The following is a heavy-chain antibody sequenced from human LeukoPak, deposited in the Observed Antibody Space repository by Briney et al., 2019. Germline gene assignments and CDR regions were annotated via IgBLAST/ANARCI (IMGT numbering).Heavy chain of an antibody. J-gene: IGHJ4*02. CDR1: GFTFSSYE. D-gene: IGHD1-1*01. CDR2: ISSSSGTK. Sequence: PGGSLRLSCAASGFTFSSYEMNWVRQAPGKGLEWVSYISSSSGTKYYADSVKGRFTISRDNAKNSLYLQMNSLRVEDTATYFCAREGAHNHFDIWDQGTLVTVSS. V-gene: IGHV3-48*03. CDR3: AREGAHNHFDI.